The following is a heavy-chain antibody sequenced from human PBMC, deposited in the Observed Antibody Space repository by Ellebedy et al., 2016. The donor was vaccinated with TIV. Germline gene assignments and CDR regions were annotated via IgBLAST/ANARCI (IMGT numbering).Heavy chain of an antibody. CDR2: IDPGDSQT. CDR1: GYSFTSYW. Sequence: GESLKISCQGSGYSFTSYWIAWVRQMPGKGLEWVGRIDPGDSQTNYGPAFQGRVRTSVDKSINTAYLHWSSLQAPDTAMYFCTRQTEWGGFDPWGQGTLVTVSS. CDR3: TRQTEWGGFDP. D-gene: IGHD2-15*01. J-gene: IGHJ5*02. V-gene: IGHV5-10-1*01.